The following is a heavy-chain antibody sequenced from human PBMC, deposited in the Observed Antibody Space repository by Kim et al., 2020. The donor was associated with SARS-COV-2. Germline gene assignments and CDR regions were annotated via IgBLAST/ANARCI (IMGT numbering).Heavy chain of an antibody. V-gene: IGHV1-18*01. D-gene: IGHD3-22*01. CDR2: ISAYNGNT. CDR1: GYTFTSYG. Sequence: ASVKVSCKASGYTFTSYGISWVRQAPGQGLEWMGWISAYNGNTNYAQKLQGRVTMTTDTSTSTAYMELRSLRSDDTAVYYCARCLDSSGERVMYPWFDPWGQGTLVTVSS. J-gene: IGHJ5*02. CDR3: ARCLDSSGERVMYPWFDP.